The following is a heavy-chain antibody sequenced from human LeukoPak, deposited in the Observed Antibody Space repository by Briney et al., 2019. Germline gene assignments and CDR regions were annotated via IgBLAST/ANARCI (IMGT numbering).Heavy chain of an antibody. CDR3: ARSRIVGATLSAFDI. J-gene: IGHJ3*02. V-gene: IGHV3-48*04. CDR2: ISSSSSTI. D-gene: IGHD1-26*01. Sequence: GGSLRLSCAASGFTFSHYSMNWVRQAPGKGLEWVSYISSSSSTIYYADSVKGRFTISRDNAKNSLYLQMNSLRAEDTAVYYCARSRIVGATLSAFDIWGQGTMVTVSS. CDR1: GFTFSHYS.